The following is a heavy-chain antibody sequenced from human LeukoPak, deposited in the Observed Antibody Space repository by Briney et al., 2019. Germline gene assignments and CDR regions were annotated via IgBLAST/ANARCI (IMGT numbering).Heavy chain of an antibody. J-gene: IGHJ4*02. CDR1: GFSLSTSGMC. CDR2: IDWDDDK. V-gene: IGHV2-70*11. D-gene: IGHD3-22*01. CDR3: ARIRPQYNYYDSSGYFPSSYYFDY. Sequence: SGPALVKPTQTLTLTCTFSGFSLSTSGMCVSWIRQPPGKALEWLARIDWDDDKYYSTSLKTRLTISKDTSKNQVVLTMTNMDPVDTATYYCARIRPQYNYYDSSGYFPSSYYFDYWGQGTLVTVSS.